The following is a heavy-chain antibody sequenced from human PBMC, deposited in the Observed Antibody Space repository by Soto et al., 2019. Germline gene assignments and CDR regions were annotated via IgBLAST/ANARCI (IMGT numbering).Heavy chain of an antibody. CDR2: IYYSGSI. CDR1: GGSISSSSYY. J-gene: IGHJ3*02. D-gene: IGHD6-13*01. CDR3: ARDSSSWYDAFDI. Sequence: SETLSLTCTVSGGSISSSSYYWGWIRQPPGKGLEWIGSIYYSGSIYYNPSLKSRVTISVDTSKNQFSLKLSSVTAADTAVYYCARDSSSWYDAFDIWGQGTMVTVSS. V-gene: IGHV4-39*01.